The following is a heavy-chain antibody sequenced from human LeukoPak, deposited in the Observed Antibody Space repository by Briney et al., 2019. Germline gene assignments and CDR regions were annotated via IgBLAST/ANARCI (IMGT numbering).Heavy chain of an antibody. CDR2: IYPGDSDT. CDR1: GYSFTSYG. J-gene: IGHJ4*02. D-gene: IGHD3-22*01. CDR3: ARAPAGYYDSSGYYPFDY. Sequence: GESLKISCKGSGYSFTSYGIGWVRQMPGKGLEWMGIIYPGDSDTRYSPSFQGQVTISADKSISTAYLQWSSLKASDTAMYYCARAPAGYYDSSGYYPFDYWGQGTLVTVSS. V-gene: IGHV5-51*01.